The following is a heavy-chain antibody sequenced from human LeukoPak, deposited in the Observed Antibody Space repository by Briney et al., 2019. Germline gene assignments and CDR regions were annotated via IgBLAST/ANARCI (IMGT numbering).Heavy chain of an antibody. Sequence: SETLSLTCTVSGGSISSYYWSWVRQPAGKGLEWIGRIYNSGSTNYNPSLKSRVTMSVDTSKNQFSLKLSSVTAADTAVYYCARDRGTMVRGSRRGYDGYYYYMDVWGKGTTVTISS. CDR3: ARDRGTMVRGSRRGYDGYYYYMDV. J-gene: IGHJ6*03. D-gene: IGHD3-10*01. V-gene: IGHV4-4*07. CDR1: GGSISSYY. CDR2: IYNSGST.